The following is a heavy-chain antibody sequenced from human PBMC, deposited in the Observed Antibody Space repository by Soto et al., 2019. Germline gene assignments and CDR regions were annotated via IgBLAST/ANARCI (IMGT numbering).Heavy chain of an antibody. CDR3: ARDRYSSGWYDLDY. D-gene: IGHD6-19*01. Sequence: QVQLVESGGGVVQPGGSLRLSCAASGLTFSSYGMHWVRQAPGKGLEWVAVIWYDGSNKYYADSVKGRFTISRDNSKNTLYLQMNSLRVEDTAVYYCARDRYSSGWYDLDYWGQGTLVTVSS. CDR2: IWYDGSNK. V-gene: IGHV3-33*01. J-gene: IGHJ4*02. CDR1: GLTFSSYG.